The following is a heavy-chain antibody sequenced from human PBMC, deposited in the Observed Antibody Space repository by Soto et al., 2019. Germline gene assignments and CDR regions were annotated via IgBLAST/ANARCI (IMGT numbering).Heavy chain of an antibody. CDR3: ARERNKGKVDY. V-gene: IGHV4-34*01. CDR1: GGSFSGYY. J-gene: IGHJ4*02. CDR2: INHSGST. Sequence: SETLSLTCAVYGGSFSGYYWSWIRQPPGKGLEWIGEINHSGSTNYNPSLKSRVTISVDTSKNQFSLKLSSVTAADTAVYYCARERNKGKVDYWGQGTLVTFSS.